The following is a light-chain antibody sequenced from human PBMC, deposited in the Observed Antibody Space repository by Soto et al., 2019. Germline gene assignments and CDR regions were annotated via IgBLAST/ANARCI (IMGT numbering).Light chain of an antibody. Sequence: ENVLTQSPGTLSLSPGERATLSCRASHTVSSYLTWYQQRPCQAPRLLISGASRRATGITDRFSVSGRCTDFTPTISRLQPEDFALYYYQQYCTSPITLGQRTRVEI. CDR2: GAS. CDR1: HTVSSY. CDR3: QQYCTSPIT. V-gene: IGKV3-20*01. J-gene: IGKJ5*01.